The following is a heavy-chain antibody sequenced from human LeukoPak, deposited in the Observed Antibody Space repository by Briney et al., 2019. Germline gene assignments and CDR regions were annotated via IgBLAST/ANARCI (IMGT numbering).Heavy chain of an antibody. J-gene: IGHJ4*02. Sequence: ASVKVSCKASGYTFTSYGISWVRQAPGQGLEWMGWISAYNGNTNYAQKLQGRVTMTTDTSTSTAYMELRSLRSDDTAVYYCARSLIDSSGYYPLYFDYWGQGTLVIVSS. CDR1: GYTFTSYG. V-gene: IGHV1-18*01. CDR2: ISAYNGNT. D-gene: IGHD3-22*01. CDR3: ARSLIDSSGYYPLYFDY.